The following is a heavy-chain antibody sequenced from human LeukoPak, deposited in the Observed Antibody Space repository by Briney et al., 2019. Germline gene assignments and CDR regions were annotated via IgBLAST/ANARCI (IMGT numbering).Heavy chain of an antibody. CDR1: GGSFSGYY. CDR2: INHSGGT. V-gene: IGHV4-34*01. Sequence: SETLSLTCAVYGGSFSGYYWSWIRQPPGKGLEWIGEINHSGGTNYNPSLKSRVTISVDTSKNQFSLKLSSVTAADTAVYYCARLVGAPDAFDIWGQGTMVTVSS. D-gene: IGHD1-26*01. J-gene: IGHJ3*02. CDR3: ARLVGAPDAFDI.